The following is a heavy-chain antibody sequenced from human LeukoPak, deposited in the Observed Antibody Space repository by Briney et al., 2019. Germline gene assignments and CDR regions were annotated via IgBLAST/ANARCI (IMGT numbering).Heavy chain of an antibody. CDR2: ISSSSSYI. D-gene: IGHD6-19*01. Sequence: GGSLRLSCAASGFTFSSYSMNWVRQAPGKGLEWVSSISSSSSYIYYADSEKGRFTISRDNAKNSLYLQMNSLRAEDTAVYYCATRGSGAVAGTNWGQGTLVTVSS. CDR3: ATRGSGAVAGTN. J-gene: IGHJ4*02. V-gene: IGHV3-21*01. CDR1: GFTFSSYS.